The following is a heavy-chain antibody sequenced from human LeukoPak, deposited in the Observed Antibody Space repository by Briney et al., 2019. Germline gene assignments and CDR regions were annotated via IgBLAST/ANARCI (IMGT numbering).Heavy chain of an antibody. CDR3: ARGSGSHGAFDI. CDR2: TYYRSTWYN. Sequence: SQTLSLTCAISGDSVSSNSVTWNWIRQSPSRGLEWLGRTYYRSTWYNDYAVSVRGRITVNPDTSKNQFSLHLNSVTPEDTAVYYCARGSGSHGAFDIWGQGTMVTVSS. J-gene: IGHJ3*02. CDR1: GDSVSSNSVT. D-gene: IGHD3-10*01. V-gene: IGHV6-1*01.